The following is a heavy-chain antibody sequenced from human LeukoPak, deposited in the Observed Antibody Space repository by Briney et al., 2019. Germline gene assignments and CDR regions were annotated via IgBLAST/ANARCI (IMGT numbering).Heavy chain of an antibody. CDR3: ARGYPLSTTAAGTYFQH. CDR1: GYTSSSYY. Sequence: ASVTLSCKASGYTSSSYYMHWVRQAPGQGLEWMGWINPNSGGTNYAQKFQGRVTMTRDTSISTAYMELSRLRSDDTAVYYCARGYPLSTTAAGTYFQHWGQGTLVTVSS. V-gene: IGHV1-2*02. CDR2: INPNSGGT. D-gene: IGHD6-13*01. J-gene: IGHJ1*01.